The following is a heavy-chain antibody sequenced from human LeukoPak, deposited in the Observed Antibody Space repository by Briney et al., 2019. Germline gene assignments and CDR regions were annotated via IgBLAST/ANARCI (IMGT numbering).Heavy chain of an antibody. V-gene: IGHV3-66*04. CDR1: EFSVGSNY. D-gene: IGHD6-19*01. CDR3: ARRSIAVAGPFDY. J-gene: IGHJ4*02. Sequence: GGSLRLSCAASEFSVGSNYMTWVRQAPGKGLEWVSLIYSGGSTYYADSVKGRFTISRDNSKNTLYLQMNSLRAEDTAVYYCARRSIAVAGPFDYWGQGTLVTVSS. CDR2: IYSGGST.